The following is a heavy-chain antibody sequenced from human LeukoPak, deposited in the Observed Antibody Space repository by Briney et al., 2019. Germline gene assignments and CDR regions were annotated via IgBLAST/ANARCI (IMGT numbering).Heavy chain of an antibody. Sequence: ASGKVSGKASGYTVTSYGISWVRQAPGQGLGWMGWISAYNGNTNYAQKLQGRVTMNTDTSTSKAYMELRRLRSDDPAVYYCARKVIAAAGENWFDPWGQGTLVTVSS. J-gene: IGHJ5*02. CDR2: ISAYNGNT. CDR1: GYTVTSYG. V-gene: IGHV1-18*01. CDR3: ARKVIAAAGENWFDP. D-gene: IGHD6-13*01.